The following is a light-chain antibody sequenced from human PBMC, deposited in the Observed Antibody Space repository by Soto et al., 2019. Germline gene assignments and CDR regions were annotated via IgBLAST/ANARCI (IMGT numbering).Light chain of an antibody. CDR3: CSYTSSNTLV. CDR2: DVN. J-gene: IGLJ2*01. V-gene: IGLV2-14*01. Sequence: QSALTQPASVSGSPGQSITISCTGTSSDVGRYNYVSWYQQHPGKPPKLMIYDVNNRPSGVSNRFSGSKSGNTASLTISGLQAEDEADYYCCSYTSSNTLVFGGGTQLTVL. CDR1: SSDVGRYNY.